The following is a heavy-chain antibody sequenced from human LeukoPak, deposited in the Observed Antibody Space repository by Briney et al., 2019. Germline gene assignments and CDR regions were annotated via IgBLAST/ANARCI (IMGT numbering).Heavy chain of an antibody. CDR1: GVSISGYY. V-gene: IGHV4-4*07. Sequence: SETLSLTCTVSGVSISGYYWSWIRQSPGEGLEWIGRIYITRGTNYNPSLRSRVIMSLDTSKNQFSLQLNSVTAADTAVYYCARDRSPVRGWFDPWGQGTLVTVSS. CDR2: IYITRGT. J-gene: IGHJ5*02. CDR3: ARDRSPVRGWFDP. D-gene: IGHD2-8*01.